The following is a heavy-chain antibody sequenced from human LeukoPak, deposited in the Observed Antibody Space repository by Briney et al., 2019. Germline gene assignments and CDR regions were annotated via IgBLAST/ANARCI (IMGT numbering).Heavy chain of an antibody. Sequence: PGGSLRLSCAVSGFTFSNFWMSWVRQAPGRGLEWVANIHPEGNEKYHVESVKGRFTISRDNAKNSLFLQMNGLRVEDTAVYYCXXXXDXXXXHWGQXTLVTVSS. CDR2: IHPEGNEK. CDR3: XXXXDXXXXH. V-gene: IGHV3-7*01. J-gene: IGHJ4*02. CDR1: GFTFSNFW.